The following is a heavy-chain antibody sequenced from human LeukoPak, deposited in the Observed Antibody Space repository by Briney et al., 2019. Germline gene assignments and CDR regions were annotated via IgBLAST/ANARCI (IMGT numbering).Heavy chain of an antibody. V-gene: IGHV3-15*01. CDR3: TTVSSGFYYSKDY. J-gene: IGHJ4*02. D-gene: IGHD3-22*01. CDR2: IKSKIDGGTT. CDR1: GFTFSNAW. Sequence: PGGSLRLSCAASGFTFSNAWMSWVRQAPGKGLEGVGRIKSKIDGGTTDYAAPVKGRFTISRDDSKNTLYLQMNSLKTEDTAVYYCTTVSSGFYYSKDYWGQGTLVTVSS.